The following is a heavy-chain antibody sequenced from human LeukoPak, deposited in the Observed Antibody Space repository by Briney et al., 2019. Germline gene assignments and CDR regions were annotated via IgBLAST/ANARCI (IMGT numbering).Heavy chain of an antibody. CDR2: IYYSGST. Sequence: PSETLSLTCTVSGGSVSSVSYYWRWIRQPPGKGLEWIGYIYYSGSTNYNPSLKSRVTISVDTSKNQFSLKLSSVTAADTAVYYCAREAIYPDYWGQGTLVTVSS. CDR1: GGSVSSVSYY. CDR3: AREAIYPDY. D-gene: IGHD2-2*02. J-gene: IGHJ4*02. V-gene: IGHV4-61*01.